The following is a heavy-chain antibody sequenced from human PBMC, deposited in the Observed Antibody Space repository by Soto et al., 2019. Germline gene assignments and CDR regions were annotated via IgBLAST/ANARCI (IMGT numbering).Heavy chain of an antibody. Sequence: PGGSLRLSCTASGFTFSSYAMNWVRQAPGKGLEWFSAISGSGGSTYYADSVKGRFTISRDNSKNTLYLQMNSLRSEDTAVYYCAKGGSGFSFDPWGQGTLVTVSS. J-gene: IGHJ5*02. D-gene: IGHD6-19*01. V-gene: IGHV3-23*01. CDR3: AKGGSGFSFDP. CDR1: GFTFSSYA. CDR2: ISGSGGST.